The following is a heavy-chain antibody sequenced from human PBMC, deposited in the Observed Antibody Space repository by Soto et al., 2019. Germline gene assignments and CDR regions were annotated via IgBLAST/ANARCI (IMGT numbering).Heavy chain of an antibody. Sequence: EVHLEESGGAVVQPGGSLRLSCAASGFTFDDFAMYWVRQVPGKGLEWISLVNWGGDTTFYAESVKGRFIISRDNTKNSVYLQMTSLRSEDSAIYYCAKGATVTTHYQYYGMDVWGQGTTVTVSS. CDR2: VNWGGDTT. CDR3: AKGATVTTHYQYYGMDV. V-gene: IGHV3-43D*04. J-gene: IGHJ6*02. CDR1: GFTFDDFA. D-gene: IGHD4-17*01.